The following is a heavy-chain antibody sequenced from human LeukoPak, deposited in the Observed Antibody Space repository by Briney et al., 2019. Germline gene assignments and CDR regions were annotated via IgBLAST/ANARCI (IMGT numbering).Heavy chain of an antibody. CDR1: GYTFTGYY. D-gene: IGHD6-13*01. V-gene: IGHV1-2*02. CDR2: INPNSGGT. CDR3: ASVYSSSWYSSAEYFQH. J-gene: IGHJ1*01. Sequence: ASVKVSCKASGYTFTGYYMHWVRQAPGQGLEWMGWINPNSGGTNYAQKFQGRVTMTRDTSISTAYMELSRLRSDDTAVYYCASVYSSSWYSSAEYFQHWGQGTLVTVSS.